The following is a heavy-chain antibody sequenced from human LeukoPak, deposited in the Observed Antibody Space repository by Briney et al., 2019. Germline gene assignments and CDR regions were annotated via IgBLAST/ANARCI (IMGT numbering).Heavy chain of an antibody. D-gene: IGHD4-17*01. Sequence: GESLKISCKGSGYSFTSHWIAWVRQMPGKGLEWMGIIYPGDFDIRYSPSFQGQVTISADKSISTAYLHWGSLKASDTAMYYCARPWDYGDYFSYGNWGQGTLVTVSS. J-gene: IGHJ4*01. CDR3: ARPWDYGDYFSYGN. CDR1: GYSFTSHW. CDR2: IYPGDFDI. V-gene: IGHV5-51*01.